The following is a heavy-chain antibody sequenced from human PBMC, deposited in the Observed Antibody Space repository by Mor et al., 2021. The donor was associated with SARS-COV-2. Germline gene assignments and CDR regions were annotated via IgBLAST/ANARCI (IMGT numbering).Heavy chain of an antibody. Sequence: GGSTYYADSLKGRFTISRDNSKNTLYLQMNSLRAEDTAVYYCASAAAGPFDYWGQGTLVTVSS. J-gene: IGHJ4*02. D-gene: IGHD6-13*01. V-gene: IGHV3-23*01. CDR2: GGST. CDR3: ASAAAGPFDY.